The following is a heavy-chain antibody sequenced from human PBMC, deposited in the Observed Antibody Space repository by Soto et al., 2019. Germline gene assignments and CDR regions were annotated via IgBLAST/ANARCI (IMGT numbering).Heavy chain of an antibody. CDR1: GFTFSSYA. CDR2: ISGSGHGT. Sequence: PGGSLRLSCAASGFTFSSYALTWVRQAPGKGLERVSAISGSGHGTYYADSVKGRFTITRDNSKNTVYLQMNSLRAEDTAVYYCAKSLAYCGRDCYPYFEYWGQGALVTVSS. CDR3: AKSLAYCGRDCYPYFEY. D-gene: IGHD2-21*02. V-gene: IGHV3-23*01. J-gene: IGHJ4*02.